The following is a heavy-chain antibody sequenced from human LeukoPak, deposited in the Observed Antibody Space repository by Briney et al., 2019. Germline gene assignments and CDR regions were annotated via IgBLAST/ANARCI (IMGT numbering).Heavy chain of an antibody. V-gene: IGHV3-30*18. CDR3: AKPTRGSGNSFLIDF. D-gene: IGHD4-23*01. Sequence: PGRSLRLSCARSGFTFSTYGMHWVRQAPGKGLECVAVISNDADREYYGDSVKGRFSISRDNSRNTLYLQMNSLRAEDTAVYFCAKPTRGSGNSFLIDFWGQGTLVTVSS. CDR1: GFTFSTYG. J-gene: IGHJ4*02. CDR2: ISNDADRE.